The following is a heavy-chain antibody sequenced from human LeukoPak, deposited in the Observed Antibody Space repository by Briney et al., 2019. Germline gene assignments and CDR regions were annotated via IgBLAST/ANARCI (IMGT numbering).Heavy chain of an antibody. V-gene: IGHV3-48*03. CDR3: ARVGYSGSPNAFDI. CDR2: ISSSGSTI. Sequence: GGSLRLSCAASGFTFSSYEMNWVRQAPGKGLERVSYISSSGSTIYYADSVKGRFTISRDNAKNSLYLQMNGLRAEDTAVYYCARVGYSGSPNAFDIWGQGTMVTVSS. J-gene: IGHJ3*02. CDR1: GFTFSSYE. D-gene: IGHD1-26*01.